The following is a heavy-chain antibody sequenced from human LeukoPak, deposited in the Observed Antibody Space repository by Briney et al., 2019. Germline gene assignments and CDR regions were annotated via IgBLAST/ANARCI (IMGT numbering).Heavy chain of an antibody. CDR3: ARAPGQWLSYFDY. J-gene: IGHJ4*02. V-gene: IGHV6-1*01. Sequence: SQTFSLTCAISGNSVSSNRAAWNWTRQSPSRGLEWQRRTYYRSKRYNDYPISVKSRITINPDKSQNQFSLQLNSVTPEDTAVYYCARAPGQWLSYFDYWGQGTLVTVST. CDR2: TYYRSKRYN. D-gene: IGHD6-19*01. CDR1: GNSVSSNRAA.